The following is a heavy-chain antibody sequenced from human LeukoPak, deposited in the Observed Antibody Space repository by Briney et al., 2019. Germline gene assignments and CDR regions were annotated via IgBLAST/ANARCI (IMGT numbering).Heavy chain of an antibody. CDR2: INPSGGST. CDR3: ARDGSGSYYNNWFDP. CDR1: GYTFTSYY. Sequence: RASVKVSCEASGYTFTSYYMHWLRQPPGQGLAWVGIINPSGGSTSYAQKFQGRVTMTRDTSTSTVYMELSSLRSEDTAVYYCARDGSGSYYNNWFDPWGQGTLVTVSS. D-gene: IGHD3-10*01. V-gene: IGHV1-46*03. J-gene: IGHJ5*02.